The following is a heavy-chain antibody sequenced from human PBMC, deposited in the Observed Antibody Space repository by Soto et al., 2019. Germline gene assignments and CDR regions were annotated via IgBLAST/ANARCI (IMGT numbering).Heavy chain of an antibody. V-gene: IGHV3-23*01. CDR2: ISGSGGST. CDR3: VKDLRTGYSYYGMDV. Sequence: GGSLRLSCAASGFTFSSYAMSWVRQAPGKGLEWVSAISGSGGSTYYADSVKGRFTISRDNSKNTLYLQMNSLRAEDTAVYYCVKDLRTGYSYYGMDVWGQGTTVTVSS. CDR1: GFTFSSYA. J-gene: IGHJ6*02.